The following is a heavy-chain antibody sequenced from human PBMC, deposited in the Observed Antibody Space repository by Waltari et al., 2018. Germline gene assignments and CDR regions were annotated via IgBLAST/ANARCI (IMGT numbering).Heavy chain of an antibody. CDR2: IYHSGST. CDR1: GGSISSGYY. J-gene: IGHJ4*02. D-gene: IGHD1-20*01. CDR3: ARDTPAPRITGATSVDY. Sequence: QLQESGPGLVKPSETLSLICTVSGGSISSGYYWGWIRQPPGKGLEWIGSIYHSGSTFYNPSLKSRVTISVDTSKNQFSLKLSSVTAADTAVYYCARDTPAPRITGATSVDYWGQGTLVTVSS. V-gene: IGHV4-38-2*02.